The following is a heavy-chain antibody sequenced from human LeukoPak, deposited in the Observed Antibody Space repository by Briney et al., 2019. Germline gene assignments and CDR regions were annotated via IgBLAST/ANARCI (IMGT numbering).Heavy chain of an antibody. Sequence: GGSLRLSCAASGFTFSSYSMNWVRQAPGKGLEWVSSISSSGSYMYYADSVKGRFTISRDNAKNSLYLQMNSLRAEDTAVYYCARVMCSGGSCYSSRTLIRDRNGMDVWGQGTTVTVSS. D-gene: IGHD2-15*01. J-gene: IGHJ6*02. CDR2: ISSSGSYM. CDR3: ARVMCSGGSCYSSRTLIRDRNGMDV. CDR1: GFTFSSYS. V-gene: IGHV3-21*01.